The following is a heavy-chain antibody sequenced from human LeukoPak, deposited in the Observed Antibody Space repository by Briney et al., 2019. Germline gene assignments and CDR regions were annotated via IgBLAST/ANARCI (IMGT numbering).Heavy chain of an antibody. CDR2: MNQDGREK. CDR3: ARDRGPNTYDY. J-gene: IGHJ4*02. D-gene: IGHD3-10*01. CDR1: GFTFSRYW. V-gene: IGHV3-7*01. Sequence: GGSLRLSCAVSGFTFSRYWLGWVRQAPGKGLEWVANMNQDGREKYYVEAVKGRFIISRDNAKNSLYLQMNSLRVDDTAVYYCARDRGPNTYDYWGQGTLVTVSS.